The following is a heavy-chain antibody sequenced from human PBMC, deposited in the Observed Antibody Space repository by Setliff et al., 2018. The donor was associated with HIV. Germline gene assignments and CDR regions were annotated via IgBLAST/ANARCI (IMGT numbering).Heavy chain of an antibody. Sequence: ASVKVSCKASGYTFTGYYIHWVRQAPGQGLEWMGRISPNTGGTIYAQKLQGRVTMTRDTSISTAYMELSSLTSDDTAVYYCARRGVPQQIDLDSWGHGTLVTVSS. CDR3: ARRGVPQQIDLDS. D-gene: IGHD3-10*01. J-gene: IGHJ5*01. V-gene: IGHV1-2*06. CDR2: ISPNTGGT. CDR1: GYTFTGYY.